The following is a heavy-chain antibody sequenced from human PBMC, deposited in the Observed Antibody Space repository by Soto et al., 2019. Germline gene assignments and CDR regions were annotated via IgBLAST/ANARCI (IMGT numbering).Heavy chain of an antibody. CDR2: INHSGST. CDR1: GGSFSGYY. J-gene: IGHJ6*02. Sequence: PSETLSLTCAVYGGSFSGYYLSWMRQPLGKGLEWIGEINHSGSTNYNPSLKSRVTISVDTSKNQFSLKLSSVTAADTAVYYCARGGYSYGYYYYYGMDVWGQGTTVTVYS. CDR3: ARGGYSYGYYYYYGMDV. V-gene: IGHV4-34*01. D-gene: IGHD5-18*01.